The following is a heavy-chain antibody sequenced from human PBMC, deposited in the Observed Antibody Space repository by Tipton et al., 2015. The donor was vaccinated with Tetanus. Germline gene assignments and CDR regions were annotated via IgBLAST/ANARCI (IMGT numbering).Heavy chain of an antibody. D-gene: IGHD1-1*01. J-gene: IGHJ5*02. CDR3: ARDRSGTGTGWFDP. V-gene: IGHV4-59*12. CDR2: VFFTGTT. Sequence: TLSLTCTVSGDSMSGYYWTWIRQPPGKGLEWIGYVFFTGTTNYNPSLKSRVTISIGTSRTQFSLKLSSVTAADTAVYYCARDRSGTGTGWFDPWGQGTLVTVSS. CDR1: GDSMSGYY.